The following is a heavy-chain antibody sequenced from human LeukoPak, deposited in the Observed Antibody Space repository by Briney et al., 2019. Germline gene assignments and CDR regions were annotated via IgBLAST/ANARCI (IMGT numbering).Heavy chain of an antibody. CDR2: ISAYNGNT. V-gene: IGHV1-18*01. CDR1: GYTFTSYG. Sequence: ASVKVSCKASGYTFTSYGISWVRQAPGQGLEWMGWISAYNGNTNYAQKLQGRVTMTTDTSTSTAYMELRSLRSDDTAVYYCARGGAYHYGSGSYAPPGYWGQGTLVTVSS. CDR3: ARGGAYHYGSGSYAPPGY. D-gene: IGHD3-10*01. J-gene: IGHJ4*02.